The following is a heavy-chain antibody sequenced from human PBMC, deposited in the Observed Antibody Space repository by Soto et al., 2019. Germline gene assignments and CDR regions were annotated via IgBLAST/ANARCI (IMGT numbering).Heavy chain of an antibody. D-gene: IGHD6-13*01. CDR2: ISGSGGST. Sequence: GRSLRLSCAASGFTVSSSYAMSWVRQAPGKGLEWVSAISGSGGSTYYADSVKGRFTISRDNSKNTLYLQMNSLRAEDTAVYYCAKALRQQMFTFDYLGQGNLVTGSS. CDR1: GFTVSSSYA. CDR3: AKALRQQMFTFDY. V-gene: IGHV3-23*01. J-gene: IGHJ4*02.